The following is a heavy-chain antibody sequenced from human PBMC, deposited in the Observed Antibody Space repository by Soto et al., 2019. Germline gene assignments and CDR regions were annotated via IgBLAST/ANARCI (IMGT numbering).Heavy chain of an antibody. CDR3: AKVGYDSSGYFYFDY. CDR1: GFTFSSYG. Sequence: GGSLRLSCAASGFTFSSYGMHWVRQAPGKGLEWVAVISYDGSNKYYADSVKGRFTISRDNSKNTLYLQMNSLRAEDTAVYYCAKVGYDSSGYFYFDYWGQGTLVTVSS. J-gene: IGHJ4*02. D-gene: IGHD3-22*01. CDR2: ISYDGSNK. V-gene: IGHV3-30*18.